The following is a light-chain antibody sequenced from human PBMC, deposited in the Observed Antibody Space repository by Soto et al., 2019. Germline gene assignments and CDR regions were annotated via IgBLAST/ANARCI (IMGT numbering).Light chain of an antibody. CDR3: HQYSSAPLT. CDR2: WAS. Sequence: DIVMTQSPDSLAVSLGERATINCKSSQSVLSSSNNKNYLTWYQQKPGQPPKLLIYWASTRESGVPDRFSGSGSGTHFTLTISSLQAEDVAVYYCHQYSSAPLTFGGGTKVEIK. CDR1: QSVLSSSNNKNY. V-gene: IGKV4-1*01. J-gene: IGKJ4*01.